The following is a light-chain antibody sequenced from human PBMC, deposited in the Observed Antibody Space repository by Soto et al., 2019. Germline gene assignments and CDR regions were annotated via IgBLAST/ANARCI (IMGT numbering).Light chain of an antibody. CDR3: QQRSNWPPT. V-gene: IGKV3-11*01. Sequence: EVVLTQXXSXXXXSXXXXGXLSCRAGVNVAGYLSWYQQKPGQTPRLLIYDGSNRATGIAPRFRGSGSGTDFTLTISSVEPEDFAVYICQQRSNWPPTFGQGTRLE. CDR1: VNVAGY. CDR2: DGS. J-gene: IGKJ5*01.